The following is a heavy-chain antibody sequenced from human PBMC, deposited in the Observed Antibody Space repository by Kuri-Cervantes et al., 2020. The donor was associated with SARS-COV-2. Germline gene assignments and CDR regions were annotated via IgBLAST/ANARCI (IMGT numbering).Heavy chain of an antibody. CDR1: GYTFTGHY. Sequence: ASVKVSCKASGYTFTGHYMHWVRQVPGQGLEWMGRINPNSSGTNYAQKFQGRVTMTRDTSISTAYMELSRLRSDDTAVYYCAQLQFGDYYDSSGYPDAFEIWGQGTMVTVSS. D-gene: IGHD3-22*01. CDR2: INPNSSGT. CDR3: AQLQFGDYYDSSGYPDAFEI. J-gene: IGHJ3*02. V-gene: IGHV1-2*06.